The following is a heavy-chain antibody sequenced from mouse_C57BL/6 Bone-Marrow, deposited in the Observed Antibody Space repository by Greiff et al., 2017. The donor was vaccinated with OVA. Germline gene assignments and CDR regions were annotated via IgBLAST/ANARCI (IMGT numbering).Heavy chain of an antibody. CDR3: TTRGTVVATDFDY. V-gene: IGHV14-4*01. D-gene: IGHD1-1*01. CDR1: GFNIKDDY. J-gene: IGHJ2*01. Sequence: EVQLQQSGAELVRPGASVKLSCTASGFNIKDDYMHWVKQRPEQGLEWIGWIDPENGDTEYASKFQGKATITADISSNTAYLQLSSLTSEDTAVYYCTTRGTVVATDFDYWGQGTTLTVSS. CDR2: IDPENGDT.